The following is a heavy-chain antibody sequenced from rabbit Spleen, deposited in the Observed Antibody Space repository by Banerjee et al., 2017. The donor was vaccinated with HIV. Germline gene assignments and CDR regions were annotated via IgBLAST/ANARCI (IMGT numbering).Heavy chain of an antibody. CDR2: IYPGFGVT. CDR3: ARNYRGAWDL. D-gene: IGHD4-1*01. J-gene: IGHJ4*01. CDR1: GIDLSSNA. V-gene: IGHV1S47*01. Sequence: QEQLKETGGGLVQPGGSLTLSCKVSGIDLSSNAMSWVRQAPGKGLEWIGDIYPGFGVTNYANSVKGRFTISSDNAQNTVDLQMNSLTAADTATYFCARNYRGAWDLWGPGTLVTVS.